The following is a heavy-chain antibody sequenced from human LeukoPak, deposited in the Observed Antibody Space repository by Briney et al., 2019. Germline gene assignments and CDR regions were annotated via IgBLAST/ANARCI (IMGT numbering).Heavy chain of an antibody. Sequence: GGSLRLSCAASGFTFRSFAMSWVRQAPGKGLEWVAVISYDGSNKYYADSVKGRFTISRDNSKNTLYLQMNSLRAEDTAVYYCAKDTKSGYSYGYDDYWGQGTLVTVSS. J-gene: IGHJ4*02. V-gene: IGHV3-30*18. D-gene: IGHD5-18*01. CDR2: ISYDGSNK. CDR3: AKDTKSGYSYGYDDY. CDR1: GFTFRSFA.